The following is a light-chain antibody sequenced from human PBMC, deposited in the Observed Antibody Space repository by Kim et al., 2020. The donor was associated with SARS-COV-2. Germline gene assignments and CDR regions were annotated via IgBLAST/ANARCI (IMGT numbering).Light chain of an antibody. CDR3: QQRSNWPPLT. Sequence: APGERATFSCRASQSVSSYLAWYQQKPGQAPRLLIYDASNRATGIPARFSGSGSGTDFTLTISSLEPEDFAVYYCQQRSNWPPLTFGGGTKVDIK. V-gene: IGKV3-11*01. CDR1: QSVSSY. J-gene: IGKJ4*01. CDR2: DAS.